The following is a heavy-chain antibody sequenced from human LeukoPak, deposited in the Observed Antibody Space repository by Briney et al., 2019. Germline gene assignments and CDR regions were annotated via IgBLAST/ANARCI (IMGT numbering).Heavy chain of an antibody. CDR3: ARDGGYSYGEFDY. CDR2: IYYSGST. D-gene: IGHD5-18*01. CDR1: GGSFSSGDYY. J-gene: IGHJ4*02. Sequence: SQTLSLTCTVSGGSFSSGDYYWSWIRQPPGKGLEWIGYIYYSGSTYYNPSLKSRVTISVDTSKNQFSLKLSSVTAADTAVYYCARDGGYSYGEFDYWGQGTLVTVSS. V-gene: IGHV4-30-4*01.